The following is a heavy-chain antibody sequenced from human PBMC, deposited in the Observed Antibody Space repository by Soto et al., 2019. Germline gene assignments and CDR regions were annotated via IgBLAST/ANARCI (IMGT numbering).Heavy chain of an antibody. CDR3: TAGPTTSDWFDP. V-gene: IGHV1-3*01. J-gene: IGHJ5*02. D-gene: IGHD6-13*01. CDR2: INAGNGNT. CDR1: GYTFTSYA. Sequence: GASVKVSCKASGYTFTSYAMHWVRQAPGQRLEWMGWINAGNGNTKYSQKFQGRVTITRDTSASTAYMELDGLTSADTAMYYCTAGPTTSDWFDPWGPGTLVTVSS.